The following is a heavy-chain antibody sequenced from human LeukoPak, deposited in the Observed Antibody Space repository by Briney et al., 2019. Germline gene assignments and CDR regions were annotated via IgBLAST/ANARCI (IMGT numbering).Heavy chain of an antibody. J-gene: IGHJ4*02. Sequence: SGGSLRLSCAASGFTFSSYAMSWVRQAPGKGLEWVSAISGSGGSTYYADSVKGRFTISRDNSKNTLYLQMSSLRAEDTAVYYCAKPYYDILTGYSQLYYFDYWGQGTLVTVSS. CDR2: ISGSGGST. CDR1: GFTFSSYA. CDR3: AKPYYDILTGYSQLYYFDY. V-gene: IGHV3-23*01. D-gene: IGHD3-9*01.